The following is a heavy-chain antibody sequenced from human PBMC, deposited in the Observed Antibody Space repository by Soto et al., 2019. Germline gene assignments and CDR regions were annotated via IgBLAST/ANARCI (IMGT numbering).Heavy chain of an antibody. Sequence: KTSETLSLTCTVSGGSISSYYWNWIRQPPGKGLEWIGYIYYSGSTNYNPSLKSRVTISVDTSKNQFSLKLSSVTAADTAVYYCARDSSKRYYGSGNYWFDPWGQGTLVTVS. V-gene: IGHV4-59*01. CDR2: IYYSGST. CDR1: GGSISSYY. D-gene: IGHD3-10*01. J-gene: IGHJ5*02. CDR3: ARDSSKRYYGSGNYWFDP.